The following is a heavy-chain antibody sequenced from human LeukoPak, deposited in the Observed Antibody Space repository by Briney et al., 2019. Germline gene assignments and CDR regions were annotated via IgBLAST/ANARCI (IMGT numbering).Heavy chain of an antibody. J-gene: IGHJ4*02. CDR1: RFTFSTSV. CDR2: ISDSGVST. V-gene: IGHV3-23*01. CDR3: AKAIPTMVRAASYYFDF. Sequence: GGSLRLSCTASRFTFSTSVMSWVRQAPGKGLEWVSTISDSGVSTYYADSVKGRFTISRDNSKNTLYLQMNSLRAEDTAIYYCAKAIPTMVRAASYYFDFWGQGTLVTVSS. D-gene: IGHD3-10*01.